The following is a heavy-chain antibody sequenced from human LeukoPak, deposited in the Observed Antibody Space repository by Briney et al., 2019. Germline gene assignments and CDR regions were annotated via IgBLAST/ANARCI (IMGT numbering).Heavy chain of an antibody. J-gene: IGHJ4*02. D-gene: IGHD5-12*01. CDR3: ARCWGYSGYDDFDY. V-gene: IGHV1-2*02. CDR1: GGTFSSYA. Sequence: ASVKVSCKASGGTFSSYAISWVRQAPGQGLEWMGEINPNSGGTNYAQKFQGRVTMTRDTSISTAYMELSRLRSDDTAVYYCARCWGYSGYDDFDYWGQGTLVTVSS. CDR2: INPNSGGT.